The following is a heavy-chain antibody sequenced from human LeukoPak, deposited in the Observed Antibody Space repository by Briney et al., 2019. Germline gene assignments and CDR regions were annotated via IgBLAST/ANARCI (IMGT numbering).Heavy chain of an antibody. CDR2: ISGSGGST. V-gene: IGHV3-23*01. J-gene: IGHJ4*02. Sequence: GGSLRLSCAASGFTFSSYAMSWVRQAPGKGLEWVSAISGSGGSTYYADSVKGRFTISRDNSKNTLSLQMNSLRAEDTAVYYCAKDLCSGGSCYVADYWGPGTLVTVSS. CDR1: GFTFSSYA. CDR3: AKDLCSGGSCYVADY. D-gene: IGHD2-15*01.